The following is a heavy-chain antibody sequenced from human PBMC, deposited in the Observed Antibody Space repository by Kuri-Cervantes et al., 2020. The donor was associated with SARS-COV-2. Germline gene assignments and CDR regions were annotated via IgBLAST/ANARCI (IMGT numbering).Heavy chain of an antibody. CDR3: AVRRPYYYDSSGYYSGWFDP. J-gene: IGHJ5*02. D-gene: IGHD3-22*01. Sequence: GSLRLSCAVYGGSFNGDYWSWIRQPPGKGLEWIGEINHSGSTKYSPSLKSRVTISTDTSTNQFSLKLSSVTAADTAVYYCAVRRPYYYDSSGYYSGWFDPWGQGTLVTVSS. CDR2: INHSGST. CDR1: GGSFNGDY. V-gene: IGHV4-34*01.